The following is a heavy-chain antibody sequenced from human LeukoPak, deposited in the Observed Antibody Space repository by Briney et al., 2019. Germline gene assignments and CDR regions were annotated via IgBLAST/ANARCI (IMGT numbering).Heavy chain of an antibody. D-gene: IGHD5-24*01. Sequence: GGSLRLSCAASGFTVSSNYMSWVRQAPGKGLEWVSVIYSGGSTYYADSVKGRFTISRDDSKNTAYLQMNSLKIEDTAVYYCSRHEALPGDYWGQGTLVTVSS. V-gene: IGHV3-53*05. CDR3: SRHEALPGDY. J-gene: IGHJ4*02. CDR1: GFTVSSNY. CDR2: IYSGGST.